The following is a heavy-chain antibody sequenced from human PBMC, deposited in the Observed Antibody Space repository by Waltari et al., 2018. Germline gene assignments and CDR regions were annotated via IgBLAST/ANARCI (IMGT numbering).Heavy chain of an antibody. Sequence: QVQLQQWGAGLLKPSETLSLTCAVYGGSVSGYYWSWIRQPPGKGLEWIGEINHSGSTNYNPSLKSRVTMSADTSKNQFSLKLNSVTAADTAVYYCARGGAGTTNWNWGQGTLVTVSS. CDR2: INHSGST. D-gene: IGHD1-1*01. V-gene: IGHV4-34*01. CDR3: ARGGAGTTNWN. J-gene: IGHJ4*02. CDR1: GGSVSGYY.